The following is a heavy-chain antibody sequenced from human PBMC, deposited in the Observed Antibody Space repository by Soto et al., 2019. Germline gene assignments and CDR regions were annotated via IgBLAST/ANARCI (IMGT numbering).Heavy chain of an antibody. V-gene: IGHV1-69*12. CDR1: GGTFSSYA. CDR2: TIPIFGTA. J-gene: IGHJ6*02. D-gene: IGHD4-17*01. CDR3: ARAAARAYGDYGGMGDYFGMDV. Sequence: QVQLVQSGAEVKKPGSSVKFSCKASGGTFSSYAISWVRQAPGQGLEWMGGTIPIFGTANYAQKFQGRVTSTADDSPTAANMALRSLRSEDTAVYYCARAAARAYGDYGGMGDYFGMDVLGQGTTVTVSS.